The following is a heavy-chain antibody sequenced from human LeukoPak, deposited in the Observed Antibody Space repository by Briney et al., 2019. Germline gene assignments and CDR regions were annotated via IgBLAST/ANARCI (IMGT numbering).Heavy chain of an antibody. CDR1: GYTFTGYY. CDR3: ARVSYDYIWGSYRLNRFDP. CDR2: INPNSGGT. D-gene: IGHD3-16*02. Sequence: GASVKVSCKASGYTFTGYYMHWVRQAPGQGLEWMGWINPNSGGTNYAQKFQGRVTMTRDTSIGTAYMELSRLRSDDTAVYYCARVSYDYIWGSYRLNRFDPWGQGTLVTVSS. V-gene: IGHV1-2*02. J-gene: IGHJ5*02.